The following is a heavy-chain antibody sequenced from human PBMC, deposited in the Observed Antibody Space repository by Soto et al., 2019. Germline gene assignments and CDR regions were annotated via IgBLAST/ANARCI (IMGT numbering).Heavy chain of an antibody. Sequence: QVQLVQSGAEVKEPGDSVRVSCEASGYTFTAYYIHWVRQAPGQVLEWMGWINPKFGDTTYAQDFQGRVSMTRDMSISTVYLELSRLTSDDTAIYCCARNMDYYYGPGSGNGHGFWGQGTTVTVFS. V-gene: IGHV1-2*02. J-gene: IGHJ6*02. CDR3: ARNMDYYYGPGSGNGHGF. CDR2: INPKFGDT. D-gene: IGHD3-10*01. CDR1: GYTFTAYY.